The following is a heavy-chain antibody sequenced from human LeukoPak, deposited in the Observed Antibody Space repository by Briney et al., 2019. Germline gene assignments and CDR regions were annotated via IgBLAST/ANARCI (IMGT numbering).Heavy chain of an antibody. J-gene: IGHJ6*02. CDR1: GGTFSSYA. V-gene: IGHV1-69*13. CDR3: ARVPSEDYYYGMDV. D-gene: IGHD2-2*01. CDR2: IIPIFGTA. Sequence: GASVKVSCKASGGTFSSYAISWVRQAPGQGLEWMGGIIPIFGTANYAQKFQGRVTITADESTSTAYMELGSLRSEDTAVYYCARVPSEDYYYGMDVWGQGTTVTASS.